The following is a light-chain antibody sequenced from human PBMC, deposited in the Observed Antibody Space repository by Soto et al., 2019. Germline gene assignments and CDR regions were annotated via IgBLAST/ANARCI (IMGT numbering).Light chain of an antibody. J-gene: IGKJ2*01. CDR1: QDIRNY. V-gene: IGKV1-39*01. CDR2: AAA. CDR3: QQSDKTPYT. Sequence: DIQVTQSPPSLSATVGHRASFTCRASQDIRNYLNRYQQKPGKAPTLLISAAASLQSGVPSRFRAGGSWTDFSLTTSSLQPGDCATYYCQQSDKTPYTFGEGTHVEI.